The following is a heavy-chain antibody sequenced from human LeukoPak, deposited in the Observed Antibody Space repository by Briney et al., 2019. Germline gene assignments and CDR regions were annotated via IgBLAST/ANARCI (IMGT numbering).Heavy chain of an antibody. CDR2: IYYSGST. J-gene: IGHJ4*02. D-gene: IGHD3-22*01. CDR3: ARHRSGYYRFDY. V-gene: IGHV4-59*08. Sequence: GSLRLSCAASGFTVSSNYMSWIRQPPGKGLEWIGYIYYSGSTNYNPSLKSRVTISVDTSKNQFSLKLSSVTAADTAVYYCARHRSGYYRFDYWGQGTLVTVSS. CDR1: GFTVSSNY.